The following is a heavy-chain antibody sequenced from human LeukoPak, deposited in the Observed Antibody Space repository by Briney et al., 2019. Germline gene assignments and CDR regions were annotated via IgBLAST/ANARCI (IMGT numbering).Heavy chain of an antibody. V-gene: IGHV4-39*07. D-gene: IGHD3-10*01. Sequence: SETLSLTCTVSGGSISSSSYYWGWIRQPPGKGLEWIGSIYYSGSTYYNPSLKSRVTISVDTSKNQFSLKLSSVTAADTAVYYCARGRGTMVRGVIIHDYWGQGTLVTVSS. CDR1: GGSISSSSYY. J-gene: IGHJ4*02. CDR2: IYYSGST. CDR3: ARGRGTMVRGVIIHDY.